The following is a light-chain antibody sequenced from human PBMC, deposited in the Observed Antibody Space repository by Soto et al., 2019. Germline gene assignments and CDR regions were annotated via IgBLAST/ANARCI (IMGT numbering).Light chain of an antibody. CDR3: FSYTANDNWV. J-gene: IGLJ3*02. V-gene: IGLV2-11*01. CDR2: AVR. Sequence: QSVLTQPHSVSGSPGQSVTISCTVTNSDVGRYSSVSWYQQLPGKAPKIIISAVRQRPSGVPDRFSGSKSGNTASLTISGLQADDEADYFCFSYTANDNWVFGGGTKVTVL. CDR1: NSDVGRYSS.